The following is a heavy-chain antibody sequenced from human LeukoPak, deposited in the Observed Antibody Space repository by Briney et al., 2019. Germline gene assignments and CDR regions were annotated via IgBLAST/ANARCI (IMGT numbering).Heavy chain of an antibody. CDR1: GFTFSSYS. CDR3: ARDGRYCSGGSCYGY. CDR2: ISSSSSYI. V-gene: IGHV3-21*01. D-gene: IGHD2-15*01. Sequence: GGSLRLSCAASGFTFSSYSMKWVRQAPGKGLQWVSSISSSSSYIYYADSVKGRFTISRDNAKNSLYLQMNSLRAEDTAVYYCARDGRYCSGGSCYGYWGQGTLVTVSS. J-gene: IGHJ4*02.